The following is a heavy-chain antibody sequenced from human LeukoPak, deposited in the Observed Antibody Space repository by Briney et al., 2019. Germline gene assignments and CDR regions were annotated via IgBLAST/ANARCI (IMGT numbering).Heavy chain of an antibody. Sequence: HPGGSLRLSCAASGFTFSSYWMHWVRHAPGKGLVWVSRINSDVSSTTYADSVRGRFTISRDNAKNTLYLQMNSLRAADTAVYYCARGVGGDSRFDPWGQGTLVTVSS. J-gene: IGHJ5*02. CDR2: INSDVSST. D-gene: IGHD1-26*01. CDR1: GFTFSSYW. V-gene: IGHV3-74*01. CDR3: ARGVGGDSRFDP.